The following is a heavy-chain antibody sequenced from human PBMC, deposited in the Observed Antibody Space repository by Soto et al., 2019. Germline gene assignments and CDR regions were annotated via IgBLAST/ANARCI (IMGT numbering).Heavy chain of an antibody. CDR2: INSDGDST. CDR1: GFTLSNHW. D-gene: IGHD3-9*01. V-gene: IGHV3-74*01. Sequence: GGSLRLSCAASGFTLSNHWMHWVRQVSGKGLVWVSRINSDGDSTSYADSVTGRFAISRDNAKNTLYLQMNSLRAEDTAVYFCARGAYSDSTRLDPWGQGTLVTVSS. CDR3: ARGAYSDSTRLDP. J-gene: IGHJ5*02.